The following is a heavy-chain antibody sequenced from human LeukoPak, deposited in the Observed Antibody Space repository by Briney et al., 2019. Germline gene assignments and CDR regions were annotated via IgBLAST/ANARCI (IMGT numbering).Heavy chain of an antibody. V-gene: IGHV3-30*02. CDR1: GFTFSSYG. D-gene: IGHD2-2*01. CDR3: AKDGCSTTSCQIDY. J-gene: IGHJ4*02. Sequence: GGSLRLSCAASGFTFSSYGMHWVRQPPGKGLEWVAFIWYDGSNKYDGDPVKGRFTISRDNSKSTLYLQMNSLRAEDTAVYYCAKDGCSTTSCQIDYWGQGTLVTVSS. CDR2: IWYDGSNK.